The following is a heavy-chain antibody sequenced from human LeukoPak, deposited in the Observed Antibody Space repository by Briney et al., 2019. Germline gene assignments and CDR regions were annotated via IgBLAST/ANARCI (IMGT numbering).Heavy chain of an antibody. CDR3: ARLYSGSYFDAFDI. Sequence: ASVKVSCKASGYTFTSYGISWVRQAPGQGLEWMGWISAYNGNTNYAQKLQGRVTMTGDTSTSTVYMELSSLRSEDTAVYYCARLYSGSYFDAFDIWGQGTMVTVSS. V-gene: IGHV1-18*01. CDR1: GYTFTSYG. D-gene: IGHD1-26*01. CDR2: ISAYNGNT. J-gene: IGHJ3*02.